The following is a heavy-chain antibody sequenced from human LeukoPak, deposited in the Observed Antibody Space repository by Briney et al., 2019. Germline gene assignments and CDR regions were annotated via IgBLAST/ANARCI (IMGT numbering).Heavy chain of an antibody. Sequence: GGSLRLSCAASGFTFSSYAMSWVRQAPGKGLEWVSVISGSGDNTYYADSVKGRFTISRDNAKNSLYLQMNSLRAEDTAVYYCARDRDPGYNDSSGYRRVNAFDIWGQGTMVTVSS. V-gene: IGHV3-23*01. CDR2: ISGSGDNT. CDR1: GFTFSSYA. D-gene: IGHD3-22*01. J-gene: IGHJ3*02. CDR3: ARDRDPGYNDSSGYRRVNAFDI.